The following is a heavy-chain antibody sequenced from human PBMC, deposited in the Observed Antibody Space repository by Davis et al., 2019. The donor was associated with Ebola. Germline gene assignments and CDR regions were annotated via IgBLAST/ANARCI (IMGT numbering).Heavy chain of an antibody. CDR2: VKSKVSGGTT. CDR1: GFTFTNAW. CDR3: AMGFCLGSDCIWDDAFKI. J-gene: IGHJ3*02. V-gene: IGHV3-15*01. D-gene: IGHD2-21*01. Sequence: GESLKISCAASGFTFTNAWMTWVRQVPGKGLEWVGRVKSKVSGGTTDYAAPVKGRFTISRDDSENTVYLHMDSLKIEDTAVYYCAMGFCLGSDCIWDDAFKIWGQGTMVTVSS.